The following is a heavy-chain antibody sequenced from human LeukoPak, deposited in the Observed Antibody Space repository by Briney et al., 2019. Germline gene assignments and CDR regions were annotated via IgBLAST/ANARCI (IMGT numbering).Heavy chain of an antibody. CDR2: IKSDGHR. J-gene: IGHJ1*01. CDR1: GFTFSSYW. V-gene: IGHV3-74*01. Sequence: GGSLCLSCAASGFTFSSYWMHWVRQAPGKGLGWVSRIKSDGHRNYDDAVKGRFTISRDNAKNTVSLQMNSLSAEDTGVYYCASAPSESGGYYPEYFRHWGQGTLVTVSS. D-gene: IGHD3-22*01. CDR3: ASAPSESGGYYPEYFRH.